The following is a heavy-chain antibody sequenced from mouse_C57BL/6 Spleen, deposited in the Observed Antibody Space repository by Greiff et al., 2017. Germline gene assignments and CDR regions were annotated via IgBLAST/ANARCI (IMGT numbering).Heavy chain of an antibody. J-gene: IGHJ1*03. CDR1: GYSITSGYY. CDR2: ISYDGSN. D-gene: IGHD1-1*01. Sequence: ESGPGLVKPSQSLSLTCSVTGYSITSGYYWNWIRQFPGNKLEWMGYISYDGSNNYNPSLKKRISITRDTSKNQFFLKLNSVTTEDTATYYCARGGYYGSSPYWYFDVWGTGTTVTVSS. CDR3: ARGGYYGSSPYWYFDV. V-gene: IGHV3-6*01.